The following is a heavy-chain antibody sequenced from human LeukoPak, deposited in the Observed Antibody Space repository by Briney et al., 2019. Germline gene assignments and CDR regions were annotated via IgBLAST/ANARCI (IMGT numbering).Heavy chain of an antibody. D-gene: IGHD3-22*01. CDR1: GFTFSNVW. CDR2: IKSKTDGGTT. CDR3: STTDYYDSSEGY. Sequence: GGSLRLSCAASGFTFSNVWMNWVRQAPGKGLEWVGRIKSKTDGGTTDYAAPVKGRFTISRDDSRNTLYLQMNSLKTEDTAVYYCSTTDYYDSSEGYWGQGTLVTVSS. V-gene: IGHV3-15*07. J-gene: IGHJ4*02.